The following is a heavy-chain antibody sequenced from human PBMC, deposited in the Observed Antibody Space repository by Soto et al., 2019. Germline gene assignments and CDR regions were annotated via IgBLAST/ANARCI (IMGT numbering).Heavy chain of an antibody. J-gene: IGHJ5*02. CDR1: GYTFTSYA. D-gene: IGHD3-22*01. Sequence: QVQLVQSGAEVKEPGASVKVSCRTSGYTFTSYAIHWVRQAPGQRPEWMGWITVGNGNTKYSQSFQGRVTITRDTSASTAYMELSSLRSEDTAVYFCAREVVVVISNCFDPWGQGTLVTVSS. CDR2: ITVGNGNT. V-gene: IGHV1-3*01. CDR3: AREVVVVISNCFDP.